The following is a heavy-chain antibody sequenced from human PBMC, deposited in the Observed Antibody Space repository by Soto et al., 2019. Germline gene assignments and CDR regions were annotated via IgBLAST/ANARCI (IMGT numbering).Heavy chain of an antibody. V-gene: IGHV3-66*01. CDR2: IYSGGST. CDR3: ASSEITFGDS. Sequence: GGSLRLSCAASGFTVSSNYMSWVRQAPGKGLEWVSVIYSGGSTNYAESVMGRFNISRDNSKKTVYHQMNSLRAEDTAVYYCASSEITFGDSWGQGTLVTVSS. J-gene: IGHJ4*02. CDR1: GFTVSSNY. D-gene: IGHD3-16*01.